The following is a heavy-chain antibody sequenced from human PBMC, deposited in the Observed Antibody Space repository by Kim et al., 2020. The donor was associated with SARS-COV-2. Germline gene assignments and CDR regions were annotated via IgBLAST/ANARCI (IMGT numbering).Heavy chain of an antibody. V-gene: IGHV3-23*01. Sequence: RFTISRDHSKNTLYLQMNSLRAEDTAVYYCASSPVAGPTLRWYYYYGMDVWGQGTTVTVSS. CDR3: ASSPVAGPTLRWYYYYGMDV. D-gene: IGHD2-15*01. J-gene: IGHJ6*02.